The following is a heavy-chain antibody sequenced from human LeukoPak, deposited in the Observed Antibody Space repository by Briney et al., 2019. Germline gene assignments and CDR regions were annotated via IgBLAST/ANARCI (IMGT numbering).Heavy chain of an antibody. D-gene: IGHD3-3*01. CDR1: GGTFSSYA. CDR2: IIPIFGTA. Sequence: VASVRVSCKASGGTFSSYAISWVRQAPGQGLEWMGGIIPIFGTANYAQKFQGRVTITADESTSTAYMELSSLRSEDTAVYYCSSSGVEEWQGLHFWGQGTLVTVSS. J-gene: IGHJ4*02. CDR3: SSSGVEEWQGLHF. V-gene: IGHV1-69*13.